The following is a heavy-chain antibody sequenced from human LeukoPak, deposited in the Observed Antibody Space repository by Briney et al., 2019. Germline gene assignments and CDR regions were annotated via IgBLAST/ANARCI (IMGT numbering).Heavy chain of an antibody. J-gene: IGHJ6*02. CDR3: ARTSRHYYGSGSNLTPWPADMDV. D-gene: IGHD3-10*01. Sequence: PSETLSLTCTVSGGSISTYFWTWIRQPPGKGLEWIGCISYYGSTTEHPSLNSRVTISLDASKNQFSLNLRFVTAADTAVYYCARTSRHYYGSGSNLTPWPADMDVWGQGTTVTVSS. CDR1: GGSISTYF. CDR2: ISYYGST. V-gene: IGHV4-59*01.